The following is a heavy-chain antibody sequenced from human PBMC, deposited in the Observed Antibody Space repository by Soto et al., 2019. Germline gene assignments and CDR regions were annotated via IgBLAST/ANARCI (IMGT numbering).Heavy chain of an antibody. J-gene: IGHJ6*02. Sequence: QVQLVESGGGVVKPGRSLRLSCAASGFTFKNYGMHWVRQAPGKGLEWVAVIWNDGNGYYYANSVKGRFTISRDNSKNTLYLQMSSLRGEDTAVYYCARRQISPPTRGAASARGGMDVWGQGTTVTVSS. CDR3: ARRQISPPTRGAASARGGMDV. CDR2: IWNDGNGY. CDR1: GFTFKNYG. D-gene: IGHD6-13*01. V-gene: IGHV3-33*01.